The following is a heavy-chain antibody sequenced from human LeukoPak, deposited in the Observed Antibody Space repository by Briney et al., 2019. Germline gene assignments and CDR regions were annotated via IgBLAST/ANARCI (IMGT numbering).Heavy chain of an antibody. Sequence: SQTLSLTCGLSGDGVSSNRAAWNWIRQSPSRGLEWLGRTYYRSKWYNDYAASVKSRITINPDTSKNQFSLQLNSVTPEDTAVYYCARGLVPNDPFDIWGQGTMVTVSS. CDR3: ARGLVPNDPFDI. CDR2: TYYRSKWYN. CDR1: GDGVSSNRAA. J-gene: IGHJ3*02. V-gene: IGHV6-1*01.